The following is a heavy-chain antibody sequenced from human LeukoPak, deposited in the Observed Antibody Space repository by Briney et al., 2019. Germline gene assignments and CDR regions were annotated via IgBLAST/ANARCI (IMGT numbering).Heavy chain of an antibody. CDR1: GVTFSSYA. CDR2: ITSRSSYT. Sequence: AGGSLRLSCAAPGVTFSSYAINWVRQAPGKRLEWVSSITSRSSYTLYADSVKGRLTISRYTAKDSLYLQMCRLRADDTAMYYCARDPYNGGYGDSYYYYMDVWGKGTTVTISS. D-gene: IGHD5-12*01. V-gene: IGHV3-21*01. J-gene: IGHJ6*03. CDR3: ARDPYNGGYGDSYYYYMDV.